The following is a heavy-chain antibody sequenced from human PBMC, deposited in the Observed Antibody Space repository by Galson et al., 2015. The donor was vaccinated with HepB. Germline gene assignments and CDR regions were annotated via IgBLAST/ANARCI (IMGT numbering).Heavy chain of an antibody. J-gene: IGHJ4*02. CDR2: ISSSSSTI. CDR1: GFTFSSYS. Sequence: SLRLSCAASGFTFSSYSMNWVRQAPGKGLEWVSYISSSSSTIYYADSVKGRFTISRDNAKNSLYLQMNSLRAEDTAVYYCARVGYGSGSNQGPEDYWGQGTLVTVSS. D-gene: IGHD3-10*01. V-gene: IGHV3-48*01. CDR3: ARVGYGSGSNQGPEDY.